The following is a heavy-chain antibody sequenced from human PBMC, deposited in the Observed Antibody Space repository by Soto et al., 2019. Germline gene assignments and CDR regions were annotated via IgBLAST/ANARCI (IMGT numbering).Heavy chain of an antibody. V-gene: IGHV1-46*01. D-gene: IGHD6-19*01. CDR3: ARGPAVDGGHNCFDP. CDR2: INPSGGST. J-gene: IGHJ5*02. CDR1: GYTFISYY. Sequence: ASVKVSCKASGYTFISYYIHWVRQAPGQGLVWMGIINPSGGSTTYAQKFQGRVTMTRDTSTSTVYMQLSSLRSEDTAVYYCARGPAVDGGHNCFDPWGQGTLVTVSS.